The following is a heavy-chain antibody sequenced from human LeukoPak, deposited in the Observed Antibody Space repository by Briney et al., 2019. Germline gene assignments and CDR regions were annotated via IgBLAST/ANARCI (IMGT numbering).Heavy chain of an antibody. CDR3: ARVEMASMRAFDI. D-gene: IGHD5-24*01. V-gene: IGHV4-30-4*08. Sequence: SSQTLSLTCTVSGGSISSDDYYWSWIRQPPGKGLEWIGYIYYRGSTYYNPSLKSRVTISVDTCKNQFSLKLSSVTAVDTAVYSCARVEMASMRAFDIWGQGTMVTVSS. J-gene: IGHJ3*02. CDR2: IYYRGST. CDR1: GGSISSDDYY.